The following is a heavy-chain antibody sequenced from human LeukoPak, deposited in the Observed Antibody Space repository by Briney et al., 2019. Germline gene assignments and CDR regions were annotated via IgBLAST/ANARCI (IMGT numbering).Heavy chain of an antibody. CDR3: ANFPNDYSPEVYYYGMDV. Sequence: VASVKVSCKASGYTFTSYGISWVRQAPGQGLEWMGWISAYNGNTNYAQKLQGRVTMTTDTSTSTAYMELRSLRSDDTAVYYCANFPNDYSPEVYYYGMDVWGQGTTVTVSS. D-gene: IGHD4-11*01. J-gene: IGHJ6*02. CDR2: ISAYNGNT. V-gene: IGHV1-18*01. CDR1: GYTFTSYG.